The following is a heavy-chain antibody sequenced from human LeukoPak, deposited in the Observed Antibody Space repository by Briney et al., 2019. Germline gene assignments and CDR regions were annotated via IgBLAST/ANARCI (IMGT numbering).Heavy chain of an antibody. V-gene: IGHV3-74*01. CDR1: GFTFSSFY. CDR2: INGDGTII. CDR3: ARGEYPHAFDI. J-gene: IGHJ3*02. D-gene: IGHD2-2*02. Sequence: GGSLRLSCAASGFTFSSFYMHWVRQAPGKGLVWVSRINGDGTIINYADSVKSRFTISRDNAKNTLYLQMISLRAEDTSLYYGARGEYPHAFDIWGQGTMVSVSS.